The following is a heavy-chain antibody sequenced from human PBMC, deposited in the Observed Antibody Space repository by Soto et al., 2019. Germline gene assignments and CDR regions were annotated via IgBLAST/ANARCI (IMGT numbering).Heavy chain of an antibody. CDR2: ISGSGGST. D-gene: IGHD2-2*01. CDR3: AKDQCSSTSCYDIYYYYYYMDV. Sequence: EVQLLESGGGLVQPGGSLRLSCAASGFTFSSYAMSWVRQAPGKGLEWVSAISGSGGSTYYADSVKGRFTISRDNSKNTLYLQMDSLGAEDTAVYYCAKDQCSSTSCYDIYYYYYYMDVWGKGTTVTVSS. V-gene: IGHV3-23*01. CDR1: GFTFSSYA. J-gene: IGHJ6*03.